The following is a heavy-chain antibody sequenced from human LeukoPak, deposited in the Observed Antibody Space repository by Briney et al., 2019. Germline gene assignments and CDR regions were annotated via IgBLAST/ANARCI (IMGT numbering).Heavy chain of an antibody. CDR2: THYSGST. Sequence: SETLSLTCTVSGGISNYYWSWIRQPPGKGLEWIGNTHYSGSTNYNPSLKSRVTISVDTSKNQFSLKLSSVTAADTAVYYCAKSYSGYVLDYWGQGTLVTVSS. J-gene: IGHJ4*02. V-gene: IGHV4-59*08. CDR3: AKSYSGYVLDY. D-gene: IGHD5-12*01. CDR1: GGISNYY.